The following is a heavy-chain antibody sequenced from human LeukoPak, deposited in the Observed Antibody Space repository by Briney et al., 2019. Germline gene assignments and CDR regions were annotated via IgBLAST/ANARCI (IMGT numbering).Heavy chain of an antibody. D-gene: IGHD3-22*01. CDR1: GGSISTVY. CDR3: ARNQGDYYDSSGLDY. J-gene: IGHJ4*02. CDR2: INHSGST. V-gene: IGHV4-34*01. Sequence: PSETLSLTCSVSGGSISTVYWSWIRQPPGKGLEWIGEINHSGSTNYNPSLKSRVTISVDTSKNQFSLKLSSVTAADTAVYYCARNQGDYYDSSGLDYWGQGTLVTVSS.